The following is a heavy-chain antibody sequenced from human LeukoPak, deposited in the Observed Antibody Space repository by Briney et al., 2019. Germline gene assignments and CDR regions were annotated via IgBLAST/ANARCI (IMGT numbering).Heavy chain of an antibody. D-gene: IGHD3-9*01. CDR1: GFTVSSNY. J-gene: IGHJ4*02. CDR2: IYSGGST. CDR3: ASSGYYGY. Sequence: RPGGSLRLSCAASGFTVSSNYMNWDRQAPGKGLEWVSVIYSGGSTSYADSVKGRFTVSRDNSKNTLYLQMNSLRADDTAVYYCASSGYYGYWGQGTLVTVSS. V-gene: IGHV3-66*01.